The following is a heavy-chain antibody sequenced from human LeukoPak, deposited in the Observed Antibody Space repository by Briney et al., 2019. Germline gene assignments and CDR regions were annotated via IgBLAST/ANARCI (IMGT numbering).Heavy chain of an antibody. D-gene: IGHD3-16*02. CDR3: AKDHTQTTYYDYVWGSYRHLDY. J-gene: IGHJ4*02. CDR2: ISGSGGST. V-gene: IGHV3-23*01. CDR1: GFTFSSYA. Sequence: GGSLRLSCAASGFTFSSYAMSWVRQAPGKGLEWVSAISGSGGSTYCADSVKGRFTISRDNSKNTLYLQMNSLRAEDTAVYYCAKDHTQTTYYDYVWGSYRHLDYWGQGTLVTVSS.